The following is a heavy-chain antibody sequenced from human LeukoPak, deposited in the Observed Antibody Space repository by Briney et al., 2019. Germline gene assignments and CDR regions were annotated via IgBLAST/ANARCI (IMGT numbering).Heavy chain of an antibody. D-gene: IGHD1-26*01. Sequence: GESLKISCKGSGYSFTSYWISWVRQMPGKGLEWMGRIDPSDSYTDYSPSFQGHVTISADKSISTAYLQWSSLKASDTAMYYCARRKEVGATSVDIWGQGTMVTVSS. J-gene: IGHJ3*02. V-gene: IGHV5-10-1*01. CDR2: IDPSDSYT. CDR3: ARRKEVGATSVDI. CDR1: GYSFTSYW.